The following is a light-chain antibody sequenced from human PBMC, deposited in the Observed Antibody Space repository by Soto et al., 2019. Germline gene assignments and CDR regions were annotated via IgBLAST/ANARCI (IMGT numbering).Light chain of an antibody. J-gene: IGKJ4*01. V-gene: IGKV3-15*01. CDR3: QQYNGWPLT. CDR2: GAS. CDR1: QSVSRN. Sequence: EIVMTQSPATLSVSPGERVTLSCRASQSVSRNLAWYQQKPGQAPRLLVSGASTRATGIPATFSGSGSGTEFTLTISSLQSEDFAIYYCQQYNGWPLTFGGGTKVEIK.